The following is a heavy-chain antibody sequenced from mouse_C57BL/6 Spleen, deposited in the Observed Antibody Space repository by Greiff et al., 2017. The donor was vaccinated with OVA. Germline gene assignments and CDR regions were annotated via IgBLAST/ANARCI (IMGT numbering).Heavy chain of an antibody. D-gene: IGHD1-1*01. CDR3: ARGPNYYGSSYYDY. Sequence: QVQLKQSGAELVKPGASVKISCKASGYAFSSYWMNWVKQRPGKGLEWIGQIYPGDGDTNYNGKFKGKATLTADKSSSTAYMQLSILTSEDSAVYFCARGPNYYGSSYYDYWGQGTTLTVSS. CDR1: GYAFSSYW. V-gene: IGHV1-80*01. J-gene: IGHJ2*01. CDR2: IYPGDGDT.